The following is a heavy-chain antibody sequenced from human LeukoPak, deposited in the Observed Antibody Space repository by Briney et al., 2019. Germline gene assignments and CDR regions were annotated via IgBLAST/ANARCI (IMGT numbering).Heavy chain of an antibody. Sequence: SETLSLTCTVSGGSISSYYWSWIRQPAGKGLEWIGRINTSGSTNYNPSLKSRVTMSVDTSKNQFSLKLSSVTAADTAVYYCARSYYDSSGYYPLFDYWGQGTLVTVSS. CDR3: ARSYYDSSGYYPLFDY. CDR2: INTSGST. V-gene: IGHV4-4*07. CDR1: GGSISSYY. J-gene: IGHJ4*02. D-gene: IGHD3-22*01.